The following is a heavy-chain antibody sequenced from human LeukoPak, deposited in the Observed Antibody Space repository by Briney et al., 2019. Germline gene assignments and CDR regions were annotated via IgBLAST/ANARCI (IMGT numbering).Heavy chain of an antibody. J-gene: IGHJ4*02. D-gene: IGHD1-1*01. CDR2: INWNAGST. V-gene: IGHV3-20*04. Sequence: GGSLRRSCAASGFTFDDYGMSWVSQAPGKGREWGSSINWNAGSTVYADSVKGRFTISRYNAKNSLYLQMNSLRAEDTAFYYCAKSGTTGTIYLDYWGQGTLVTVSS. CDR3: AKSGTTGTIYLDY. CDR1: GFTFDDYG.